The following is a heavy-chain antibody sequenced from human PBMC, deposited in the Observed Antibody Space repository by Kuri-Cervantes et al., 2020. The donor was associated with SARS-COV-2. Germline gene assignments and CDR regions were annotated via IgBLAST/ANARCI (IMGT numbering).Heavy chain of an antibody. V-gene: IGHV3-21*04. CDR1: GFTFSSSS. D-gene: IGHD3-22*01. CDR3: AKEGPTGYYDSSGYYYDYYYGMDV. J-gene: IGHJ6*02. CDR2: ISSRSSYI. Sequence: LSLTCSAPGFTFSSSSMNWVRQAPGKGLEWVSSISSRSSYIYYADSVKGRFTISRDNAKNSLYLQINSLRAEDTAVYYCAKEGPTGYYDSSGYYYDYYYGMDVWGQGTTVTVSS.